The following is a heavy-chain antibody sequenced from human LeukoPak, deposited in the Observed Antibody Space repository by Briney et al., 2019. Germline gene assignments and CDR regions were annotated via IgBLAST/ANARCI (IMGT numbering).Heavy chain of an antibody. CDR1: GYRFTNYW. CDR3: TRRGVYYSDSSAYYY. D-gene: IGHD3-22*01. V-gene: IGHV5-51*01. CDR2: IYPGDSDT. J-gene: IGHJ4*02. Sequence: PGESLKISCKGSGYRFTNYWIGWVRQIPGKGLELMGSIYPGDSDTRYSPSFQGQVTISADKSITTAYLQWSSLKASDTAKYYCTRRGVYYSDSSAYYYWGQGTLVTVSS.